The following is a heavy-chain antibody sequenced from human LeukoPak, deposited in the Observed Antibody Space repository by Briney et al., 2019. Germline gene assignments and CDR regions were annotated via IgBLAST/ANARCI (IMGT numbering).Heavy chain of an antibody. CDR2: ISVRSNYR. V-gene: IGHV3-21*01. CDR1: GYIFSDCS. D-gene: IGHD3-22*01. CDR3: VRLRRNSDRSGYYYYYDY. Sequence: PGGPLRLFCAPSGYIFSDCSVNWVRQAPGKGLEWVSSISVRSNYRYYADSVRGRFTISRDDARDSLFLQMNSLRAEDTAVYFCVRLRRNSDRSGYYYYYDYWGQGTLVTVSS. J-gene: IGHJ4*02.